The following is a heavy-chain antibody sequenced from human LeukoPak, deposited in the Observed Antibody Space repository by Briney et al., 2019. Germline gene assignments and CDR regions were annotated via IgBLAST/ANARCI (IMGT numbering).Heavy chain of an antibody. CDR2: ISGSGGST. CDR3: ARYDFWSGHNVDV. Sequence: PGGSLRLSCAASGFTFSSYGMHWVRQAPGKGLEWVSAISGSGGSTYYADSVKGRFTISRDNSKNTLYLQMNSLRAEDTAVYYCARYDFWSGHNVDVWGKGTTVTVSS. V-gene: IGHV3-23*01. CDR1: GFTFSSYG. J-gene: IGHJ6*04. D-gene: IGHD3-3*01.